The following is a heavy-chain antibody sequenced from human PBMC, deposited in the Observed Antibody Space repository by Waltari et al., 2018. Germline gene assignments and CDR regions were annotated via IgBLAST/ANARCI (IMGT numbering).Heavy chain of an antibody. V-gene: IGHV1-8*03. J-gene: IGHJ5*02. Sequence: QVQQVQSGAEVKKPGASVKVSCKASGYTFTSYDINWVRQATGQGLEWMGWMNPNSGNAGYAQKFQGRVTITRNTSISTAYMELSSLRSEDTAVYYCARGRGFYDYIWGSYRVSDNWFDPWGQGTLVTVSS. CDR1: GYTFTSYD. D-gene: IGHD3-16*02. CDR2: MNPNSGNA. CDR3: ARGRGFYDYIWGSYRVSDNWFDP.